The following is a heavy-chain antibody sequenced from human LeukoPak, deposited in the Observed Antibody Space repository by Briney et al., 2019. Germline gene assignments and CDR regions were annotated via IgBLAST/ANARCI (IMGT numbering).Heavy chain of an antibody. J-gene: IGHJ4*02. CDR1: GVSISTSCW. CDR3: AMGSGWFRLDQ. CDR2: ISHSGIT. V-gene: IGHV4-4*02. D-gene: IGHD6-19*01. Sequence: PSETLSLTCAVSGVSISTSCWWSWVRQPPGRGLEWIGEISHSGITTYIPFLKSRVSMSMDRSKNQFSLKLTSVTAADTAVYYCAMGSGWFRLDQWGQGALVTVSS.